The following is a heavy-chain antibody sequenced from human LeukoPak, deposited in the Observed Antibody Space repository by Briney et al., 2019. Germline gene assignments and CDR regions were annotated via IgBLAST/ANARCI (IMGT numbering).Heavy chain of an antibody. CDR2: INPNSGGT. D-gene: IGHD3-9*01. CDR3: ARDRVSNYDILTGYWIYYFDY. Sequence: ASVQVSCKASGYTFTGYYMYWVRQAPGQGLEWMGWINPNSGGTNYAQKFQGRVTMTRDTSISTAYMELSRLRSDDTAVYYCARDRVSNYDILTGYWIYYFDYWGQGTLVTVSS. V-gene: IGHV1-2*02. J-gene: IGHJ4*02. CDR1: GYTFTGYY.